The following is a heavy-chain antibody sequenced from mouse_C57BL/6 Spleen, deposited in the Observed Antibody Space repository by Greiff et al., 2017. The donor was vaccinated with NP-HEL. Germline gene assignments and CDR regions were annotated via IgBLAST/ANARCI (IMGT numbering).Heavy chain of an antibody. CDR3: ARSGYDAMDY. J-gene: IGHJ4*01. Sequence: QVQLQQPGAELVKPGASVKLSCKASGYTFTSYWMHWVKQRPGQGLEWIGMIHPNSGSTNYNEKFKSKSTLTVDKSSSTAYMQLSSLTSEDSAVYYCARSGYDAMDYWGQGTSVTVSS. V-gene: IGHV1-64*01. CDR1: GYTFTSYW. CDR2: IHPNSGST.